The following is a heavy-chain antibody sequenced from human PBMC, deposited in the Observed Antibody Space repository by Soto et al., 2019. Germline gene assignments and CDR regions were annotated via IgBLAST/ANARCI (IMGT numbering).Heavy chain of an antibody. Sequence: GGSLRLSCEASGFTFSSYAMSWVRQAPGKGPEWVSAISGSSGNTYYADSVKGRFTISRDNSKNTLYLQMNSLRAEDTAVYYCAKDQSGDYDILTGYKWGQGTLVTVSS. CDR1: GFTFSSYA. CDR2: ISGSSGNT. CDR3: AKDQSGDYDILTGYK. V-gene: IGHV3-23*01. J-gene: IGHJ4*02. D-gene: IGHD3-9*01.